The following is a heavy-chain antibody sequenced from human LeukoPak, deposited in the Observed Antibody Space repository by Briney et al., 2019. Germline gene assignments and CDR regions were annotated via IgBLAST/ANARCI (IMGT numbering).Heavy chain of an antibody. Sequence: GGSLRLSCTASGFTFSNAWMSWVRQAPGKGLEWVGRIKSKTDGGTTDYAAPVKGRITISRDDSKNTLYLQMNSLKTEDTAVYYCTTVSDGDYLDYWGQGTLVTVSS. V-gene: IGHV3-15*01. CDR1: GFTFSNAW. CDR3: TTVSDGDYLDY. J-gene: IGHJ4*02. CDR2: IKSKTDGGTT. D-gene: IGHD4-17*01.